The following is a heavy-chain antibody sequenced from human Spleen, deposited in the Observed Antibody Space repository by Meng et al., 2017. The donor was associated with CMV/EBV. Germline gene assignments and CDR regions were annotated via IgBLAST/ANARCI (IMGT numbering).Heavy chain of an antibody. Sequence: KASGGTFSSYTISWVRQAPGQGLEWMGRISPILGIENYAQKCQGRVTITADKSTSTAYRELSSLRSEDTAVYYCAGRGWWSLDWLDPWGQGTLVTVSS. V-gene: IGHV1-69*02. CDR2: ISPILGIE. J-gene: IGHJ5*02. CDR1: GGTFSSYT. D-gene: IGHD2-15*01. CDR3: AGRGWWSLDWLDP.